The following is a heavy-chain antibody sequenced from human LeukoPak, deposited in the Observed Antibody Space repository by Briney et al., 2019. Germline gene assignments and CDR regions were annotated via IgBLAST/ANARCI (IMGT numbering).Heavy chain of an antibody. J-gene: IGHJ6*03. D-gene: IGHD6-13*01. CDR3: AKDGYSSSWCPVFCYYYYMDV. V-gene: IGHV3-21*01. CDR2: ISTSSSYI. CDR1: GFTFSNYN. Sequence: GGSLRLSCAASGFTFSNYNMNWVRQAPGKGLEWVSSISTSSSYIYYADSVKGRFTISRDNAKNSLYLQMNSLRAEDTAVYYCAKDGYSSSWCPVFCYYYYMDVWGKGTTVTISS.